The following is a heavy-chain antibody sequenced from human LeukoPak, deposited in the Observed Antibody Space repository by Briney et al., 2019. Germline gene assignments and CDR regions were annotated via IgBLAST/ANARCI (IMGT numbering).Heavy chain of an antibody. CDR1: GFPFSSYG. V-gene: IGHV3-33*01. J-gene: IGHJ3*02. CDR2: IWYDGSNK. CDR3: ARPRVGATTIDAFDI. D-gene: IGHD1-26*01. Sequence: GGSLRLSCAASGFPFSSYGMHWVRQAPGKGLEWVAVIWYDGSNKYYADSVKGRFIISRDNSKNTLYLQMNSLRAEDTAVYYCARPRVGATTIDAFDIWGQGTMATVSS.